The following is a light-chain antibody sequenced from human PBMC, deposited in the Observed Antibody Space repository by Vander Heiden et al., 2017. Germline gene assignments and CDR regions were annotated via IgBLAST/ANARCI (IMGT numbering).Light chain of an antibody. Sequence: DIVMTQSPDSLAVSLGERATINCKSSQSVFQSSRNKNYLAWYQQKPGQPPKLLIYWASTRESGVPDRFSGSGSGTDFTLTISSLQAEDVAVYYCQQDNTIPSTFGQGTKLEIK. J-gene: IGKJ2*02. V-gene: IGKV4-1*01. CDR1: QSVFQSSRNKNY. CDR2: WAS. CDR3: QQDNTIPST.